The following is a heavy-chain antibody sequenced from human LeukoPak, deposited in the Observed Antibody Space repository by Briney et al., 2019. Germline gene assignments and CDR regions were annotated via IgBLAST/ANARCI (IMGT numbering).Heavy chain of an antibody. CDR1: VYTFSKYD. CDR3: ARGHVGKQP. V-gene: IGHV1-8*01. Sequence: GASVEVSCKASVYTFSKYDINWARQASGQSLEWMGWMNANSGNTGYAQKFQGRDTMTRNTSISTAYMELSSLRADDTAVYYCARGHVGKQPWAKGTVVTVSS. CDR2: MNANSGNT. D-gene: IGHD1-26*01. J-gene: IGHJ5*02.